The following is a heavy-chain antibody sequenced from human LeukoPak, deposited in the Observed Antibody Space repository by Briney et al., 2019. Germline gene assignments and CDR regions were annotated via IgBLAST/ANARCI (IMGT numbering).Heavy chain of an antibody. CDR3: ARGSTYYDSSGQVPFDY. V-gene: IGHV3-48*01. CDR2: ISSSSSTI. Sequence: GGSLRLSCEASGFTFSTYSMNWVCQAPGKGLEWVSYISSSSSTIYYADSVKGRFTISRDNAKNSLYLQMNSLRAEDTAVYYCARGSTYYDSSGQVPFDYWGQGTLVTVSS. D-gene: IGHD3-22*01. CDR1: GFTFSTYS. J-gene: IGHJ4*02.